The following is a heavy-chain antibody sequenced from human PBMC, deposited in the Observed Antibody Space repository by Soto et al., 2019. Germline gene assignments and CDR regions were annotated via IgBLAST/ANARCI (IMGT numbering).Heavy chain of an antibody. Sequence: EVRLVESGGGLVKPGGSLRVSCAASGFNFNTYSMNWVRQAPGKGLEWVSFISTSGGYKYYAASVRGRFTISRDNAKKTVYLEMNSLTADDTAVYYCAGERSALPGARDAMDVWGQGTTVTVSS. V-gene: IGHV3-21*02. CDR1: GFNFNTYS. CDR3: AGERSALPGARDAMDV. D-gene: IGHD1-26*01. CDR2: ISTSGGYK. J-gene: IGHJ6*02.